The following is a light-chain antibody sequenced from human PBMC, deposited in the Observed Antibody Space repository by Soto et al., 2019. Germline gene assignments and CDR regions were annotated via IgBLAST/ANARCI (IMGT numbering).Light chain of an antibody. CDR1: QNIYINS. Sequence: IVLTQSPDTLSLSPGERATLSCRASQNIYINSLAWYQQRPGQAPRLLIYGGSTRATAVPDMFSGSGSGTDFALTISRLEPEDFAVYYCQQYGAPPLTFGPGTKVD. V-gene: IGKV3-20*01. J-gene: IGKJ3*01. CDR2: GGS. CDR3: QQYGAPPLT.